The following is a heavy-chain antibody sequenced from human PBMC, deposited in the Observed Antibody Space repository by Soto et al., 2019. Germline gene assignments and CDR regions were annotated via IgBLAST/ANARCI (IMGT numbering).Heavy chain of an antibody. Sequence: EVNLLESGGGLLQPGGSLRLSCVASGFSFTSYAMAWVRQAPGMGLEWDCTVTLSGDYTYYADPVKGRFTISRDNSKNTVYLQLSSLRADDTAVYYCARVGYGDLAQWGQGTWVTVSS. D-gene: IGHD4-17*01. CDR2: VTLSGDYT. J-gene: IGHJ4*02. CDR1: GFSFTSYA. CDR3: ARVGYGDLAQ. V-gene: IGHV3-23*01.